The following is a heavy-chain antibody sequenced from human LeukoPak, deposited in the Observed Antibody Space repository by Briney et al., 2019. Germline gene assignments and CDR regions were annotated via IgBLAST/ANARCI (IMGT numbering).Heavy chain of an antibody. CDR2: TRNVGNTI. CDR1: GFTFKNYG. D-gene: IGHD1-26*01. V-gene: IGHV3-30*02. CDR3: AKDSSGSDPFDY. J-gene: IGHJ4*02. Sequence: GGSLRLSCAASGFTFKNYGMHWVRQAPGKGLEWVAFTRNVGNTIYYADSVKGRFTISRDDSKNTLYLQMNSLRPEDTAVYYCAKDSSGSDPFDYWGQGSPVTVSS.